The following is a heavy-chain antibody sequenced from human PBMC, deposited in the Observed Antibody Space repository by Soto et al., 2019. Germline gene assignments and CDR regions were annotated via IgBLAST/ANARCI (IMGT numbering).Heavy chain of an antibody. V-gene: IGHV1-3*01. CDR2: INAGNGNT. CDR1: GYTFTSYA. D-gene: IGHD6-6*01. CDR3: ARDLSSSPPLGKLDP. Sequence: GASVKVSCKASGYTFTSYAMHWVRQAPGQRLEWMGWINAGNGNTKYSQKFQGRVTITRDTSASTAYMELSSLRSEDTAVYYCARDLSSSPPLGKLDPWGQGTLVTVSS. J-gene: IGHJ5*02.